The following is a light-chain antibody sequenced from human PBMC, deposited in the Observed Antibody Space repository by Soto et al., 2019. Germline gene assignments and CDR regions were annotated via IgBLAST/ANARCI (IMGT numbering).Light chain of an antibody. V-gene: IGKV3-11*01. J-gene: IGKJ5*01. Sequence: EIVLTQSPATLSLSPGERATLSCRASQSATKSLAWYQQKPGQAPRLLIYDASNRATGIPARFSGSGSGTDFTLTISRLEPEDFAVYYCQQRDNWPPITYGQGTRLEIK. CDR3: QQRDNWPPIT. CDR2: DAS. CDR1: QSATKS.